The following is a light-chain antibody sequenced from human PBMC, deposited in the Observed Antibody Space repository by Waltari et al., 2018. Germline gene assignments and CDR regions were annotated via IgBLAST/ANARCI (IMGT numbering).Light chain of an antibody. CDR2: NIS. Sequence: VLMTQSPLSLTVTPGQPASISCRSSHSLLHSDGNTYLNWIQQKTGRPPRRLIYNISRRESGVPDRFSGSGAGTDFTLNITRVETADVGLYYCVQGSKIPYTFGQGTKVEIK. V-gene: IGKV2-30*02. J-gene: IGKJ2*01. CDR3: VQGSKIPYT. CDR1: HSLLHSDGNTY.